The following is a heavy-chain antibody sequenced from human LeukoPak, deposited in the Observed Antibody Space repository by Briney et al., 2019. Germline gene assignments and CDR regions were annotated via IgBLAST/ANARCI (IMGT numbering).Heavy chain of an antibody. CDR1: GGSISSGGYY. CDR2: IYHSGST. CDR3: ARETRGSGWYHNWFDP. D-gene: IGHD6-19*01. Sequence: PSETLSLTCTVSGGSISSGGYYWSWIRQPPGKGLEWLGYIYHSGSTYYNPSLKSRVTISVDRSKNQFSLKLSSVTAADTAVYYCARETRGSGWYHNWFDPWGQGTLVTVSS. J-gene: IGHJ5*02. V-gene: IGHV4-30-2*01.